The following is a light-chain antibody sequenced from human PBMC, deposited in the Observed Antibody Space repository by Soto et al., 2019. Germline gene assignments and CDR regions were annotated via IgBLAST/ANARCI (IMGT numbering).Light chain of an antibody. V-gene: IGKV3-11*01. CDR1: QSFRGL. J-gene: IGKJ5*01. CDR3: QQRHMWPIT. CDR2: DEY. Sequence: EVVLTQSPVTLSLSPGERATLSCRASQSFRGLLAWYQQKPGQAPRLLIYDEYNRATGIPPRFSVSGSGTDFTLTISSLEPEDSAGYYCQQRHMWPITFGQGTRLEI.